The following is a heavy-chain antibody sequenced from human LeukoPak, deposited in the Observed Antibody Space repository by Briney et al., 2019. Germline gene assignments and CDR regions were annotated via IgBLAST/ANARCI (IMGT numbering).Heavy chain of an antibody. V-gene: IGHV4-4*07. D-gene: IGHD6-19*01. J-gene: IGHJ5*02. CDR3: ARDWNAGSGWFLWFDP. CDR1: SGSISSYY. CDR2: IYTSGST. Sequence: PSETLSLTCTVSSGSISSYYWSWIRQPAGKGLEWLGRIYTSGSTDYNSSLKSRVAMSLDTSKNQFSLKLRSVTAADTAVYYCARDWNAGSGWFLWFDPWGQGTLVTVSS.